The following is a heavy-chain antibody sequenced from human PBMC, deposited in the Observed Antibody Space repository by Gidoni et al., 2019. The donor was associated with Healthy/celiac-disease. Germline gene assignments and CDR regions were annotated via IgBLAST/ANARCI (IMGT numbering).Heavy chain of an antibody. Sequence: QITLKESGPTLVKPTQTLTLTCTFSGFSLSTSGVGVGWIRQPPGKALAWLALIYWDDDKRYSPSLKSRLNITKDNYKNQVVLTMTNMDHVDTATYYCAQSHVYCSSTSCYDYGMDVWGQGTTVTVSS. CDR1: GFSLSTSGVG. CDR2: IYWDDDK. J-gene: IGHJ6*02. D-gene: IGHD2-2*01. V-gene: IGHV2-5*02. CDR3: AQSHVYCSSTSCYDYGMDV.